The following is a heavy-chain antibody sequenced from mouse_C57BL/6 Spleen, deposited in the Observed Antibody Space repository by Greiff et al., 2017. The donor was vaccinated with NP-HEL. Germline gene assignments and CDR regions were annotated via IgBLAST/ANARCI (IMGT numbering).Heavy chain of an antibody. CDR3: ASSRDYYGSSYGAY. Sequence: QLQQSGAELVKPGASVKLSCTASGFNIKDYYMHWVKQRTEQGLEWIGRIDPEDGETKYAPKFQGKATITADTSSNTAYLQLSSLTSEDTAVYYCASSRDYYGSSYGAYWGQGTLVTVSA. D-gene: IGHD1-1*01. CDR2: IDPEDGET. V-gene: IGHV14-2*01. CDR1: GFNIKDYY. J-gene: IGHJ3*01.